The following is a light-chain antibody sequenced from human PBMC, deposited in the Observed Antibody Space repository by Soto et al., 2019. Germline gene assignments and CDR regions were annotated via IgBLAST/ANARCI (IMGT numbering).Light chain of an antibody. CDR1: QTISRW. CDR2: DAS. Sequence: DIQLTQTPSTLSASVGDEVTITCRASQTISRWLAWYQQKPGRAPKLLIYDASTLESGVPSRLSGSGSGTDFTFTISSLQPEDIATYYCQQYDNLPITFGQGTRLE. CDR3: QQYDNLPIT. V-gene: IGKV1-5*01. J-gene: IGKJ5*01.